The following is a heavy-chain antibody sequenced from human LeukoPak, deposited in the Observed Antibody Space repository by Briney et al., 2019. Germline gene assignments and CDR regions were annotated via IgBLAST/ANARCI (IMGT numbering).Heavy chain of an antibody. CDR2: IYYSGST. D-gene: IGHD3-10*01. V-gene: IGHV4-39*07. J-gene: IGHJ4*02. Sequence: SETLSLTCTVSGGSISSSSYYWGWIRQPPGKGLEWIGSIYYSGSTYYNPSLKSRVTISVDTSKNQFSLKLSSVTAADTAVYYCAREAFGFGELYPYYFDYWGQGTLVTVSS. CDR1: GGSISSSSYY. CDR3: AREAFGFGELYPYYFDY.